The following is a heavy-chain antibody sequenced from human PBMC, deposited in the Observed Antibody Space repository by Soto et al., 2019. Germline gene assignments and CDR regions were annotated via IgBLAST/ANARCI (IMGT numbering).Heavy chain of an antibody. J-gene: IGHJ4*02. D-gene: IGHD4-17*01. V-gene: IGHV2-26*01. Sequence: SGPTLVNPTETLTLTCTVSGFSLSNARMGVSWIRQPPGKALEWLAHIFSNDEKSYSTSLKSRLTISKDTSKSQVVLTMTNMDPVDTATYYCARIPDDYGDYDYFDYWGQGTLVTVSS. CDR1: GFSLSNARMG. CDR2: IFSNDEK. CDR3: ARIPDDYGDYDYFDY.